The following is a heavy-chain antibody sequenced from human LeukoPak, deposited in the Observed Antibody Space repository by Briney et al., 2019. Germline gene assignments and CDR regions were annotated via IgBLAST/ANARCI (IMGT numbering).Heavy chain of an antibody. CDR1: GYSFTSYW. D-gene: IGHD6-19*01. CDR2: IYPGDSDT. V-gene: IGHV5-51*01. J-gene: IGHJ3*02. Sequence: GESLKISCKGSGYSFTSYWIGWVRQMPGKGLEWMGIIYPGDSDTRYSPSFQGQVTISADKSISTAYLQWSSLKASDTAMYYCARQDSSGWSRTSAFDIWGQGTMVTVSS. CDR3: ARQDSSGWSRTSAFDI.